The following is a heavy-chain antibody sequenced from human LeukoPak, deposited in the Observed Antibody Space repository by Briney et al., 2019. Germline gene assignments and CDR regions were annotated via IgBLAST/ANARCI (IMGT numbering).Heavy chain of an antibody. CDR3: ARSVAGGFDS. D-gene: IGHD6-19*01. J-gene: IGHJ4*02. V-gene: IGHV3-48*03. CDR2: ISSSGSTI. Sequence: PGRSLRLSCAASGFTFSSYAMHWVRQAPGKGLEWVSYISSSGSTIYYADSVKGRFTISRDNAKNSLYLQMNSLRAEDTAVYYCARSVAGGFDSWGQGTRLTVSS. CDR1: GFTFSSYA.